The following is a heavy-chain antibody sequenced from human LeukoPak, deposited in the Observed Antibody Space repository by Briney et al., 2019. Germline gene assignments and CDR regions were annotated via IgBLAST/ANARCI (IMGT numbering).Heavy chain of an antibody. V-gene: IGHV3-23*01. Sequence: GGSLRLSCAASRFTFASYAMTWVRQAPGKGLEWVSSINPSGSITHYADSVKGRFTLSRDNSKNTLYLQMNSLRAEDTAVYYCAKDMDYDILTGYYYYYYGMDVWGQGTTVTVSS. J-gene: IGHJ6*02. CDR3: AKDMDYDILTGYYYYYYGMDV. CDR2: INPSGSIT. CDR1: RFTFASYA. D-gene: IGHD3-9*01.